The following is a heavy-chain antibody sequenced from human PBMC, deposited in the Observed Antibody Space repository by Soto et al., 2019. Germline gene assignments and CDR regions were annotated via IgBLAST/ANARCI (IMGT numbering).Heavy chain of an antibody. CDR2: ISWDGGST. CDR1: GFTFDDYT. CDR3: AKGPEGTTVYFQH. Sequence: EVQLVESGGGVVQPGGSLRLSCAASGFTFDDYTMHWVRQAPGKGLEWVSLISWDGGSTYYADSVKGRFTISRDNSKNSLYLQMNSLRTEDTALYYCAKGPEGTTVYFQHWGQGTLVTVSS. J-gene: IGHJ1*01. D-gene: IGHD4-17*01. V-gene: IGHV3-43*01.